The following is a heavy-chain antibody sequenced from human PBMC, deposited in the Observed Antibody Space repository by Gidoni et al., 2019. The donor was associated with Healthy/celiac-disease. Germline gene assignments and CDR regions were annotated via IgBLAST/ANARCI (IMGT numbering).Heavy chain of an antibody. CDR1: GFTFRSYS. J-gene: IGHJ5*02. CDR2: ISSSSSYI. V-gene: IGHV3-21*01. D-gene: IGHD6-19*01. CDR3: AREGHGIAVAGVWFDP. Sequence: EVQLVESGGGLVKPGGSLRLSCAASGFTFRSYSMNWVRQAPGKGLEWVSSISSSSSYIYYADSVKGRFTISRDNAKNSLYLQMNSLRAEDTAVYYCAREGHGIAVAGVWFDPWGQGTLVTVSS.